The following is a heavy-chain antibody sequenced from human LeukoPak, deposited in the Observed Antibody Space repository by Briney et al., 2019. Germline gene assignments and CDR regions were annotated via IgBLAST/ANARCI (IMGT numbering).Heavy chain of an antibody. D-gene: IGHD3-22*01. CDR3: TRGAHYHDSSEGFDY. J-gene: IGHJ4*02. CDR2: INPNSGGT. CDR1: GYTFTGYY. Sequence: GASVKVSCKASGYTFTGYYMHWVRQAPGQGLEWMGWINPNSGGTNYAQKFQGRVTMTRDTSISTAYMELSRLRSDDTAVYYCTRGAHYHDSSEGFDYWGQGTLVSVSS. V-gene: IGHV1-2*02.